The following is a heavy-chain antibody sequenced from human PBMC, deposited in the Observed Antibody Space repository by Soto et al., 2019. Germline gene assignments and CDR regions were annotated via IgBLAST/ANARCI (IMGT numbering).Heavy chain of an antibody. V-gene: IGHV3-74*03. CDR3: ARGILGSGTANDH. D-gene: IGHD3-10*01. J-gene: IGHJ4*02. Sequence: EVQLVESGGGLVQPGGSLILSCAASGFTFSNYWLVWVRQAPRKGLVWVSRIIGDGLYTTYADSVKGRFTISRDNAKNTVYLQMTSLRVEDTAVYYCARGILGSGTANDHWGQGTLGTVSS. CDR1: GFTFSNYW. CDR2: IIGDGLYT.